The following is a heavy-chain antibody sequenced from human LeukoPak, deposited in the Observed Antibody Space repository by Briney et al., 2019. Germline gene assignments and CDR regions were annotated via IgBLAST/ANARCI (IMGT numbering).Heavy chain of an antibody. V-gene: IGHV1-2*04. D-gene: IGHD6-19*01. CDR3: ARGLGGAVAGTGVFDY. CDR2: INPNSGGT. J-gene: IGHJ4*02. CDR1: GYTFTGYY. Sequence: ASVKVSCKASGYTFTGYYMHWVRQAPGQGLEWMGWINPNSGGTNYAQKFQGWVTMTRDTSISTAYMELSRLRSDDTAVYYCARGLGGAVAGTGVFDYWGRGTLVTVSS.